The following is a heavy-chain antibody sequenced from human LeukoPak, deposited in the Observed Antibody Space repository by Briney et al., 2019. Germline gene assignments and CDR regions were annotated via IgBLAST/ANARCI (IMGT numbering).Heavy chain of an antibody. D-gene: IGHD3-9*01. CDR1: VGSFSGYY. Sequence: SETLSLTCAVYVGSFSGYYWSWIRQPPGKGLEWIGQINHSGSTNYNPSLKSRVTISVDTSKNQFSLKLSSVTAADTAVYYCASSLTGYYTHFDYWDQGTLVTVSS. V-gene: IGHV4-34*01. J-gene: IGHJ4*02. CDR3: ASSLTGYYTHFDY. CDR2: INHSGST.